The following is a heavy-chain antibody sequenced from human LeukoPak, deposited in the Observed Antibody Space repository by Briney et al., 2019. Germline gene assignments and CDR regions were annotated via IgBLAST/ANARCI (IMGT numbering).Heavy chain of an antibody. Sequence: ASVKVSCKASGYTFTSYYMHWVRQAPGQGLEWMGLINPSGGSTSYAQKFQGRVTMTRDTSTSTVYMELSSLRSEDTAVYYCASTLVGATDYYYGMDVWGQGTTVTVSS. J-gene: IGHJ6*02. CDR2: INPSGGST. CDR3: ASTLVGATDYYYGMDV. CDR1: GYTFTSYY. V-gene: IGHV1-46*01. D-gene: IGHD1-26*01.